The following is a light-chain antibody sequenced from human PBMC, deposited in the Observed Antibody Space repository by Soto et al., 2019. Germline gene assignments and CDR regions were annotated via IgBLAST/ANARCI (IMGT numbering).Light chain of an antibody. CDR3: QQRSNWPRT. CDR1: QSVSSY. Sequence: ENVLTQSPGTLCLSPGERATLYCRASQSVSSYLAWYQQKPGQAPRLLIYDASNRATGIPARFSGSGSGTDFTLTISSLEPEDFAVYYCQQRSNWPRTFGQGTKVDI. CDR2: DAS. V-gene: IGKV3-11*01. J-gene: IGKJ1*01.